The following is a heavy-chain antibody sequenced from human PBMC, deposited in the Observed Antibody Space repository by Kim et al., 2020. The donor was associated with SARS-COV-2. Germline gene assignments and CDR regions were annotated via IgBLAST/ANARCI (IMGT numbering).Heavy chain of an antibody. V-gene: IGHV4-59*13. CDR1: GGSISSYY. D-gene: IGHD5-12*01. J-gene: IGHJ4*02. CDR2: IYYSGST. CDR3: ARGYSGYDCSY. Sequence: SETLSLTCTVSGGSISSYYWSWIRQPPGKGLEWIGYIYYSGSTNYNPSLKSRVTISVDTSKNQFSLKLSSVTAADTAVYYCARGYSGYDCSYWGQGTLVTVSS.